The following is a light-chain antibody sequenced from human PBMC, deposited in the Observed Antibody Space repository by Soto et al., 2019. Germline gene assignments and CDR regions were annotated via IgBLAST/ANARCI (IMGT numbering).Light chain of an antibody. J-gene: IGKJ1*01. Sequence: EIVMTQSPATLSVSPGERATLSCRASQNVGSSVAWYQQKPGQASRLLIYGASTRATGIPARFSGSGSGTEFTLTINSLQSEDFTVYYCQQYNNWPPWTFGQGTKVEIK. CDR1: QNVGSS. V-gene: IGKV3-15*01. CDR2: GAS. CDR3: QQYNNWPPWT.